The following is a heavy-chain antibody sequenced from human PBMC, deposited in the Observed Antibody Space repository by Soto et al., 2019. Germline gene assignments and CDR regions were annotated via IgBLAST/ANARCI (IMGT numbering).Heavy chain of an antibody. CDR3: ARDLLSVGPRANDAFDV. CDR1: GFSFSDNL. Sequence: QVQLVQSGAEVRKPGASVNISCRASGFSFSDNLINWVRQAPGQSLEWMGWINPDTGNTRYSQRFQGRVTISRHSSASIAYVEVSVLTSEDTAVYYCARDLLSVGPRANDAFDVWGQGTMVTVSS. V-gene: IGHV1-3*01. J-gene: IGHJ3*01. CDR2: INPDTGNT.